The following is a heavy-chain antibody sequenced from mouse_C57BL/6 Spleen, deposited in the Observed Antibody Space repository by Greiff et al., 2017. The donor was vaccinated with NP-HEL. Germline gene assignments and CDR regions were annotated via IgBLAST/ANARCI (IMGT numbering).Heavy chain of an antibody. CDR2: IRSKSNNYAT. CDR1: GFSFNTYA. CDR3: VRHGYPGAMDY. Sequence: EVQLVESGGGLVQPKGSLKLSCAASGFSFNTYAMNWVRQAPGKGLEWVARIRSKSNNYATYYADSVKDRFTISRDDSESMLYLQMNNLKTEDTAMYYCVRHGYPGAMDYWGQGTSVTVSS. D-gene: IGHD2-2*01. J-gene: IGHJ4*01. V-gene: IGHV10-1*01.